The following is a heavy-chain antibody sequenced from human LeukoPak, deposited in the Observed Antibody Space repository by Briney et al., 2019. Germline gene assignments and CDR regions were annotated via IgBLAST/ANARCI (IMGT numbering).Heavy chain of an antibody. V-gene: IGHV1-58*02. CDR3: AADLKDVVDRVPAYYFDY. CDR2: IVVGSDNT. CDR1: GFTFTSSA. J-gene: IGHJ4*02. Sequence: SVKVSCKASGFTFTSSAMQWVRQARGQRREWIGWIVVGSDNTNYAQKFQERVTITRDMSTSTAYMELSSLRTEDTAVYYCAADLKDVVDRVPAYYFDYWGQGTLVTVSS. D-gene: IGHD2-21*01.